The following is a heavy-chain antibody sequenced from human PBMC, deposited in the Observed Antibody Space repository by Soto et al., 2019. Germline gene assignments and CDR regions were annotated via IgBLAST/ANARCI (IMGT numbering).Heavy chain of an antibody. CDR3: TRALFSYDYSGILWFEP. Sequence: EVQLVESGGGLVQPGGSLKLSCAASGFAFSGSAMYWVRQASGKGPEWVGRIRSKGHNYATEYAALVKGRFTISRDDSKNTPYIQMNTPQTEDTAVYYCTRALFSYDYSGILWFEPWGQGTLVTVSS. CDR1: GFAFSGSA. D-gene: IGHD3-16*01. V-gene: IGHV3-73*02. J-gene: IGHJ5*02. CDR2: IRSKGHNYAT.